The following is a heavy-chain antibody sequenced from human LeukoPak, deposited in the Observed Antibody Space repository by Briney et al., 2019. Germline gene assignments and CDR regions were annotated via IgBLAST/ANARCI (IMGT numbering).Heavy chain of an antibody. V-gene: IGHV5-51*01. CDR3: ATTSGYDHSGYYSRSAFDI. J-gene: IGHJ3*02. CDR2: VYPGDSDS. CDR1: GHSLPSYW. Sequence: GESLKISCKGSGHSLPSYWIGWVRQVPGKGLEWMGIVYPGDSDSRYSPSFQGQVTMSVDKSDSTAYLQWDSLKASDTAIYYCATTSGYDHSGYYSRSAFDIWGQGTVVTVSS. D-gene: IGHD3-22*01.